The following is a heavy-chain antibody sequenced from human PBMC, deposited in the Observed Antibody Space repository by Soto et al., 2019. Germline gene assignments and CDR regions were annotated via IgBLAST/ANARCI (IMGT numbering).Heavy chain of an antibody. CDR2: ISYDGSNK. V-gene: IGHV3-30*18. CDR1: GFTLSSYG. Sequence: QVQLVESGGGVVQPGRSLRLSCAASGFTLSSYGMHWVRQAPGKGLEWVAVISYDGSNKYYADSVKGRFTISRDNSKNTLYLQMNSLRAEDTAVYYCAKDESPVKVLNTLLDYWGQGTLVTVSS. J-gene: IGHJ4*02. CDR3: AKDESPVKVLNTLLDY. D-gene: IGHD4-4*01.